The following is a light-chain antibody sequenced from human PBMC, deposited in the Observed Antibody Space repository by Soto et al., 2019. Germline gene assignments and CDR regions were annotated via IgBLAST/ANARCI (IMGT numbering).Light chain of an antibody. CDR2: DAS. V-gene: IGKV1-33*01. CDR3: RQYSHLIT. CDR1: QDISNY. J-gene: IGKJ5*01. Sequence: DIQMTQSLSTLSATVGGRVTITFQASQDISNYLNWYQQKLGKAPKLLIYDASNLETGVPSRFSGSGSGTDFTFSISSLQPEDIATYYCRQYSHLITNGQRTRRDVK.